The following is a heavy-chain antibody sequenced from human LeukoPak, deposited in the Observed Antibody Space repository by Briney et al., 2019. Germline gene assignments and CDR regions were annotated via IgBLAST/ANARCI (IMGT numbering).Heavy chain of an antibody. D-gene: IGHD5-18*01. V-gene: IGHV1-8*01. J-gene: IGHJ6*02. CDR2: MNPNSGNT. Sequence: GASVKVSCKASGYTFTCYDINWVRQATGQGLEWMGWMNPNSGNTGYVQKFQGRVTMTRNTSISTAYMELSSLRSEDTAVYYCARGRGSYAYFDGMDVWGQGTTVTVSS. CDR3: ARGRGSYAYFDGMDV. CDR1: GYTFTCYD.